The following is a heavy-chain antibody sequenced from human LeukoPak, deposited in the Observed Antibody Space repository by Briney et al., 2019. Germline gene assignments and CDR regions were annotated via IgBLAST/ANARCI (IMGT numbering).Heavy chain of an antibody. D-gene: IGHD3-22*01. J-gene: IGHJ4*02. CDR1: SGSISSYY. Sequence: SETLSLTCTVSSGSISSYYWSWIRQPPGKGLEWIGYIYYSGSTNYNPSLKSRVTISVDTSKNQFSLKLSSVTAADTAVYYCARTKTQYYYDSSGYYYLFDYWGQGTLVTVSS. CDR3: ARTKTQYYYDSSGYYYLFDY. V-gene: IGHV4-59*01. CDR2: IYYSGST.